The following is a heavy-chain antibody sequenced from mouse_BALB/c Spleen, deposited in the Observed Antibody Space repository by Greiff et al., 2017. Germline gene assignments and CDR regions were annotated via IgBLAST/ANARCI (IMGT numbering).Heavy chain of an antibody. J-gene: IGHJ4*01. CDR2: ISSGSSTI. CDR1: GFTFSSFG. CDR3: ARSPTGVLYAMDY. V-gene: IGHV5-17*02. Sequence: EVQLVESGGGLVQPGGSRKLSCAASGFTFSSFGMHWVRQAPEKGLEWVAYISSGSSTIYYADTVKGRFTISRDNPKNTLFLQMTSLRSEDTAMYYCARSPTGVLYAMDYWGQGTSVTVSS. D-gene: IGHD4-1*02.